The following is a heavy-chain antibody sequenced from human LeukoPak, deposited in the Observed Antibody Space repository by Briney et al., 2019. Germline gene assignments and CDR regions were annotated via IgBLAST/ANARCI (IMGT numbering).Heavy chain of an antibody. CDR2: ISGSGGST. J-gene: IGHJ4*02. V-gene: IGHV3-23*01. CDR1: GFTFSSYA. Sequence: GGSLRLPCAASGFTFSSYAMSWVRQAPGKGLEWVSAISGSGGSTYYSDSVKGRFTISRDNSKNTLYLQMNSLRAEDTAVYYCAKLRGPFGAPGGDYWGQGTLVTVSS. D-gene: IGHD3-10*01. CDR3: AKLRGPFGAPGGDY.